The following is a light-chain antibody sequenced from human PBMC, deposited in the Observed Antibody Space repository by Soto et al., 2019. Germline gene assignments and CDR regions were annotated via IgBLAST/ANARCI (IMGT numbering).Light chain of an antibody. J-gene: IGKJ2*01. V-gene: IGKV1-5*03. CDR2: KAS. CDR3: QQYDSYPYT. Sequence: DIQMTQSPSTLSASEGDRVTITCRASQSIGNWLAWYQQKTGKAPKLLIYKASILHSGVPARFSGSGSGTEFTLTISSLQPDDFATYYCQQYDSYPYTFGQGTKLEIK. CDR1: QSIGNW.